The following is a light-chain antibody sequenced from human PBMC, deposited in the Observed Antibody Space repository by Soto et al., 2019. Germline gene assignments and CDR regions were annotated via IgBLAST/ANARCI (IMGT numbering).Light chain of an antibody. CDR1: QTITNY. J-gene: IGKJ1*01. CDR3: QQYNSYST. CDR2: DAS. Sequence: DIQMTQSPSTLSASVGDRVTITCRASQTITNYLAWYQQKPGKAPKLLIYDASSLESGVPSRFSGSGSGTEFTLTISSLQPDDFATYYCQQYNSYSTFGQGTK. V-gene: IGKV1-5*01.